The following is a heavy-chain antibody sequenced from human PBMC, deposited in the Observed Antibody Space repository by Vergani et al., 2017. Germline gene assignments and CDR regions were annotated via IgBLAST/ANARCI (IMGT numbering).Heavy chain of an antibody. CDR1: GFTFSTYA. Sequence: EVQLLESGGSLKQPGGSVRLSCAASGFTFSTYAMHWVRQAPGKGLEWVSALTGGGGSTYYADSFKGRFIISRDNSKNTLNLQMNSRRAEDTAVYYCAKSRGSGSQNRGTDYWGQGILVTVSS. CDR3: AKSRGSGSQNRGTDY. CDR2: LTGGGGST. V-gene: IGHV3-23*01. J-gene: IGHJ4*02. D-gene: IGHD1-26*01.